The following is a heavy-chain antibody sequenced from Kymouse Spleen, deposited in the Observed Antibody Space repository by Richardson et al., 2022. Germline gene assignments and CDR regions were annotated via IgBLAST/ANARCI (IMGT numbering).Heavy chain of an antibody. D-gene: IGHD6-19*01. J-gene: IGHJ6*02. CDR1: GFTFDDYA. V-gene: IGHV3-9*01. CDR3: AKDITAVGYYYYYYGMDV. CDR2: ISWNSGSI. Sequence: EVQLVESGGGLVQPGRSLRLSCAASGFTFDDYAMHWVRQAPGKGLEWVSGISWNSGSIGYADSVKGRFTISRDNAKNSLYLQMNSLRAEDTALYYCAKDITAVGYYYYYYGMDVWGQGTTVTVSS.